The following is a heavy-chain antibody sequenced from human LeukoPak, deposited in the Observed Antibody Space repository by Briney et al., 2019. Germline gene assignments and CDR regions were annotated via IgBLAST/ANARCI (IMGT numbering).Heavy chain of an antibody. V-gene: IGHV7-4-1*02. Sequence: GASVKVSCKASGYIFTNYAMNWVRQAPGQGLEWMGWINTNTGNPTYAQGFTGRFVFSLDTSVSTAYLQISSLKAEDTAVYYCARGAYVDTVLYYYYYMDVWGKGTTVTVSS. CDR3: ARGAYVDTVLYYYYYMDV. D-gene: IGHD5-18*01. J-gene: IGHJ6*03. CDR2: INTNTGNP. CDR1: GYIFTNYA.